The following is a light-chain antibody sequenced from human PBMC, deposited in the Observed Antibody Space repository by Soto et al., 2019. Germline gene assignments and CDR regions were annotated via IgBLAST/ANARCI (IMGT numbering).Light chain of an antibody. CDR3: QQYGSSPKT. V-gene: IGKV3-20*01. J-gene: IGKJ1*01. CDR2: GAS. CDR1: QSFSSSY. Sequence: EIVLTQSPGTLSLSPGERATLSCRASQSFSSSYLAWYQRKPGQAPRLLIYGASTRATGIPDRFSGSGSGTEFTLTISRLEPEDFAVYYCQQYGSSPKTFGQGTKVEIK.